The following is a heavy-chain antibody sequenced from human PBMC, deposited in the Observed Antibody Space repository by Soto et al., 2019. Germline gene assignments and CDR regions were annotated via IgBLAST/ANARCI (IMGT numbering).Heavy chain of an antibody. CDR1: GFTFNRFE. CDR2: ISSRSTSI. CDR3: ASGPGYLDTYEEVDSFDI. J-gene: IGHJ3*02. D-gene: IGHD5-18*01. V-gene: IGHV3-48*03. Sequence: EVQLVESGGGLIHPGGSLRLSCTASGFTFNRFEMNWVRQAPGRGLEWLSYISSRSTSIYYADSVKGRFTISRDNAKNSLYLQMNSLRAEDTATYYCASGPGYLDTYEEVDSFDIWGRGTLITVS.